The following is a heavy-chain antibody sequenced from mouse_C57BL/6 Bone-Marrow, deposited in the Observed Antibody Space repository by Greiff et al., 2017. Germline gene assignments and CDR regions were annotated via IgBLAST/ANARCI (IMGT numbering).Heavy chain of an antibody. CDR3: AGESNWYYFDD. V-gene: IGHV1-69*01. CDR2: IDPSDSNT. Sequence: VQLQQSGAELVMPGASVKLSCKASGYTFTSYWMHWVKQRPGQGLEWIGEIDPSDSNTNYNQKFKGKFTLTVEKSSSTAYMQLSSLTSEDSAVDYCAGESNWYYFDDWGQGTTLTVSS. CDR1: GYTFTSYW. J-gene: IGHJ2*01. D-gene: IGHD4-1*01.